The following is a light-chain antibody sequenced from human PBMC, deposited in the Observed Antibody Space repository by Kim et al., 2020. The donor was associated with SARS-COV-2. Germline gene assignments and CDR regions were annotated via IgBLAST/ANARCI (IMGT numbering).Light chain of an antibody. J-gene: IGLJ2*01. CDR2: DDS. CDR1: SIGSKR. Sequence: PGKTARITLGGSSIGSKRVGWYQQKASQAPVLIIPDDSVRPSGIPGRFAGSNCGNTATVTISRVEAGDEANYYCQVWDSSDDHRVVFGGGTQLTVL. CDR3: QVWDSSDDHRVV. V-gene: IGLV3-21*03.